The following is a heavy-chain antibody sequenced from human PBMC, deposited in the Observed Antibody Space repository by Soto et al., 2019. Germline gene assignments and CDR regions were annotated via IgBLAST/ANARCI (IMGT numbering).Heavy chain of an antibody. CDR1: GASISSFN. V-gene: IGHV4-4*07. J-gene: IGHJ2*01. Sequence: PSETLSLTCSVSGASISSFNWNWVRQPAGKGPEWVGRLNIAGTINYNPSLKRRITMSMDTSKNQISLHLRSVTAADAAIYSCARDRGEYTSSWFWYFSHWGHGTLVTVSS. CDR3: ARDRGEYTSSWFWYFSH. CDR2: LNIAGTI. D-gene: IGHD6-13*01.